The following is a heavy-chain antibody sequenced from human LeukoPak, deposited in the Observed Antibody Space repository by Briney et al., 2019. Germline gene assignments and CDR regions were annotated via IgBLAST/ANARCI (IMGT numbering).Heavy chain of an antibody. V-gene: IGHV1-18*04. J-gene: IGHJ4*02. CDR2: ISAYNGNT. CDR1: GYTFTGYY. Sequence: ASVKVSCKASGYTFTGYYMHWVRQAPGQGLEWMGWISAYNGNTNYVQKLQGRVTMTTDTSTSTAYMELRSLRSDDTAVYYCARAGWPLYHDYWGQGTLVTVSS. D-gene: IGHD2-8*01. CDR3: ARAGWPLYHDY.